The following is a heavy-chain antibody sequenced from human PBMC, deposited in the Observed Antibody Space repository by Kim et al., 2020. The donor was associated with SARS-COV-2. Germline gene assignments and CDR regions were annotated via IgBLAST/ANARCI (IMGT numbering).Heavy chain of an antibody. CDR3: VKGGGIAGRLYYYHGMDV. V-gene: IGHV3-64D*09. D-gene: IGHD6-6*01. Sequence: GGSLRLSCSASGFTFSNYAMHWVRQAPGKGLEYVSGISNNGGTTYHADSVKGRFIISRDNSKNTLYLQMSSLTPEDTAVYYCVKGGGIAGRLYYYHGMDVWGQGTTVTVSS. J-gene: IGHJ6*02. CDR1: GFTFSNYA. CDR2: ISNNGGTT.